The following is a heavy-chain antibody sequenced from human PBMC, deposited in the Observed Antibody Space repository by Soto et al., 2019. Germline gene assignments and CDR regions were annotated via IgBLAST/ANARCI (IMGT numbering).Heavy chain of an antibody. CDR3: GVGAPDYVWGSYRPSGMDV. D-gene: IGHD3-16*02. CDR2: INHSGST. J-gene: IGHJ6*02. V-gene: IGHV4-34*01. Sequence: QVQLQQWGAGLLKPSETLSLTCAVYGGSFSGYYWSWIRQPPGKGLEWIGEINHSGSTNYNPSLKSLVTISVDTSKNQFSLKLSSVTAADTAVYYCGVGAPDYVWGSYRPSGMDVWGQGTTVTVSS. CDR1: GGSFSGYY.